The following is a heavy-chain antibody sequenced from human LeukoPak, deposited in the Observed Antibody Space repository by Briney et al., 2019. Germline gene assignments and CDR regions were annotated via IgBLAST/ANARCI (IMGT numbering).Heavy chain of an antibody. J-gene: IGHJ6*03. V-gene: IGHV4-39*07. CDR3: AREVADYGGYYYYHYMDV. D-gene: IGHD4-23*01. CDR1: GGSIGSSSYY. CDR2: IYTSGSN. Sequence: NPSETLSLTCTVSGGSIGSSSYYWGWIRQPPGKGLEWIGRIYTSGSNNYNPSLKSRVTMSVDTSKNQFSLKLSSVTAADTAMYYCAREVADYGGYYYYHYMDVWGKGTTVTISS.